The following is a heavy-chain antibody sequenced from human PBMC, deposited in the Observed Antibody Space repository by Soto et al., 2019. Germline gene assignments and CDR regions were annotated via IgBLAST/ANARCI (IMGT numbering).Heavy chain of an antibody. J-gene: IGHJ3*02. D-gene: IGHD6-19*01. CDR3: ARDLTIALADWRAFDI. CDR1: GGTFSSYT. V-gene: IGHV1-69*08. Sequence: QVQLVQSGAEVKKPGSSVKVSCKASGGTFSSYTISWVRQAPGQGLEWMGRIIPILGIANYAQKFQGRVTITADKSTSTAYMELSSLRSEDTAVYYCARDLTIALADWRAFDIWGQGTMVTVSS. CDR2: IIPILGIA.